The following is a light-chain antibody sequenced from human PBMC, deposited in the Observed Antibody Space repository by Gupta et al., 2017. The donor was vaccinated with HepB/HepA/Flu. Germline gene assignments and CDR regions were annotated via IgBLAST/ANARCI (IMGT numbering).Light chain of an antibody. Sequence: SSELTQDPAVSVSLGQTVRITCQGDSLRSYYPSWYQQKPGQAPVLVNYVKNNRPSGIPDRFVGSSSGKKASWPTTGAQAEDEADYDGNCRDSSGNHWLFGGGTKLTVL. CDR2: VKN. V-gene: IGLV3-19*01. J-gene: IGLJ3*02. CDR1: SLRSYY. CDR3: NCRDSSGNHWL.